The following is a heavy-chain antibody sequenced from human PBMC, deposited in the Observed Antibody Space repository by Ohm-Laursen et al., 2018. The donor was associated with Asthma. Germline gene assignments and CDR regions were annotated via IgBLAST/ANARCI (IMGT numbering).Heavy chain of an antibody. J-gene: IGHJ4*02. CDR2: INSVFGTS. CDR3: ARKAGSCITSNCYSLDF. Sequence: SSVKVSCKSLGGTLGTTVIGWVRQAPGQGLEWLGGINSVFGTSTYAQKFHDRFTITADESTSTVYMTLSSLTSEDTAVYYCARKAGSCITSNCYSLDFWGQGTLVTVSS. D-gene: IGHD2-15*01. CDR1: GGTLGTTV. V-gene: IGHV1-69*01.